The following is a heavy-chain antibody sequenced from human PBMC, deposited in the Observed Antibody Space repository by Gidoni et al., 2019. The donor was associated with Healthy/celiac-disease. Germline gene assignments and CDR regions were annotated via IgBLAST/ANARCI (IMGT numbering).Heavy chain of an antibody. CDR2: TYWDDDK. D-gene: IGHD1-1*01. J-gene: IGHJ4*02. Sequence: LTLTCTFSGFSLSTSGVGVGWIRQPPGKALEWLALTYWDDDKRYSPSLQSRLTITKDTSKNQVVLTMTNMDPVDTAPFCCAHSAVGTGTPGGFNSWGQGTLVTVSS. CDR3: AHSAVGTGTPGGFNS. CDR1: GFSLSTSGVG. V-gene: IGHV2-5*02.